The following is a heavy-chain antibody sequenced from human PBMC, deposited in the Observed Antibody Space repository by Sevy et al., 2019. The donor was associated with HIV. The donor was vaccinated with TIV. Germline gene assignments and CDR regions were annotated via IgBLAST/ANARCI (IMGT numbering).Heavy chain of an antibody. Sequence: GESLKISCTASGFTFGDYAMSWVRQAPGKGLEWVGFIRSKAYGGTTEYAASVKGRFTISRDDSKSIAYLQMNSLKTEDTAVYYCTRGHPLRYFDWLLYYFDYWGQGTLVTVSS. V-gene: IGHV3-49*04. CDR1: GFTFGDYA. J-gene: IGHJ4*02. CDR3: TRGHPLRYFDWLLYYFDY. D-gene: IGHD3-9*01. CDR2: IRSKAYGGTT.